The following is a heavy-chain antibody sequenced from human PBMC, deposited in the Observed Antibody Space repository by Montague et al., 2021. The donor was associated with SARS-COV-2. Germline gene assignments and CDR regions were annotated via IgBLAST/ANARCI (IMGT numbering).Heavy chain of an antibody. V-gene: IGHV4-59*01. CDR3: ARVGRGSSWYEVAFDI. CDR1: GGSLSRYS. Sequence: SETLSLTCTVSGGSLSRYSWTWIRQPPGKGLEWIGYIYNSGSTNYNPSLTSRVTISVDTSKNQFSLKLSSVAAADTAVYYCARVGRGSSWYEVAFDIWGQGTMVTVSS. CDR2: IYNSGST. J-gene: IGHJ3*02. D-gene: IGHD6-13*01.